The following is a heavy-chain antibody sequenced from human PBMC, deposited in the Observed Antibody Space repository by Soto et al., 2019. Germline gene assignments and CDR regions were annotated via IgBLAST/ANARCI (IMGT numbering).Heavy chain of an antibody. CDR3: AGHSSGVPGYYYGIDV. D-gene: IGHD3-22*01. V-gene: IGHV1-69*12. J-gene: IGHJ6*02. Sequence: QVQLVQSGAAVKQPGSSVKVSCKASGGTFSSYAISWVRQAPGQGREWMGGIIPIFDTADYAQKFQGRVTITADESTNTAYMELSILRSEDTAVYYCAGHSSGVPGYYYGIDVWGQGTTGTVSS. CDR1: GGTFSSYA. CDR2: IIPIFDTA.